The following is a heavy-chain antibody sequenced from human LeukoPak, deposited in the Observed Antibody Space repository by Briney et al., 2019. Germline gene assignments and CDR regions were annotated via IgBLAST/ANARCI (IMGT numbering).Heavy chain of an antibody. V-gene: IGHV4-4*07. CDR2: IYTSGST. Sequence: PSETLSLTCTVSGGSISSYYWSWIRQPAGKGLEWIGRIYTSGSTNYNPSLKGRVTMSVDTSKNQFSLKLSSVTAADTAVYYCAREVVQGVIYDAFDIWGQGTMVTVSS. CDR1: GGSISSYY. CDR3: AREVVQGVIYDAFDI. D-gene: IGHD3-10*02. J-gene: IGHJ3*02.